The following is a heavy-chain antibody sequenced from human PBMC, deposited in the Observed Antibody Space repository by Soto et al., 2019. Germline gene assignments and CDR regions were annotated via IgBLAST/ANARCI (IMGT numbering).Heavy chain of an antibody. CDR1: WGTSGNYY. CDR3: ASAVITRCSGGSCYPEYYYYYMDV. CDR2: IYYSGST. J-gene: IGHJ6*03. V-gene: IGHV4-59*08. D-gene: IGHD2-15*01. Sequence: LQTQPLTCSVAWGTSGNYYWSRIRKNKRKGLEWIGYIYYSGSTNYNPSLKSRVTISVDTSKNKFSLKLSSVTAADTAVYYCASAVITRCSGGSCYPEYYYYYMDVWGKGTTVTVSS.